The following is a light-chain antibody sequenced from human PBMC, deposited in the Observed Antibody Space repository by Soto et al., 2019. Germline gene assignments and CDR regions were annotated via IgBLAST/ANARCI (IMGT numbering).Light chain of an antibody. V-gene: IGKV3-11*01. CDR1: QSVRSN. Sequence: EIVLTQSPATLSLSPGERATLSCRASQSVRSNLAWYQHKPGQAPRLLIYDVSNRATGIPARFSGSGFGTDFTLTFSNVEPEDFAVYYCQQRDNWPWTCGQGAKVEIK. J-gene: IGKJ1*01. CDR3: QQRDNWPWT. CDR2: DVS.